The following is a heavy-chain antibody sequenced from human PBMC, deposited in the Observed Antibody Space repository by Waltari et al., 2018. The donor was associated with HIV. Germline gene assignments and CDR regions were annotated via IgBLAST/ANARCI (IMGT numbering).Heavy chain of an antibody. CDR1: GFTFSSYS. CDR3: ARDLKYSFDY. J-gene: IGHJ4*02. CDR2: IRSSPSTI. D-gene: IGHD2-15*01. Sequence: VQLVESGGVLVQPGGSLRLSCTASGFTFSSYSMNWVRQAPGKGLEWISYIRSSPSTISYADSVEGRFTISRDDGRNSVFLQMNSLRAEDTAIYYCARDLKYSFDYWGQGTLVTVSS. V-gene: IGHV3-48*01.